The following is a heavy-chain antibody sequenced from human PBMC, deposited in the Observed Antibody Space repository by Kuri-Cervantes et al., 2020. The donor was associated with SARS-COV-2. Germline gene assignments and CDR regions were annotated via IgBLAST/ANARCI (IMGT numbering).Heavy chain of an antibody. D-gene: IGHD3-16*02. CDR1: GGSISSSSYY. Sequence: GSLRLSCTVPGGSISSSSYYWSWIRQPPGKGLEWIGEINHSGSTNYNPSLKSRVTISVDTSKNQFSLKLSSATAADTAVYYCARAPGLYSRKVYGMDVWGQGTTVTVSS. J-gene: IGHJ6*02. CDR2: INHSGST. CDR3: ARAPGLYSRKVYGMDV. V-gene: IGHV4-39*07.